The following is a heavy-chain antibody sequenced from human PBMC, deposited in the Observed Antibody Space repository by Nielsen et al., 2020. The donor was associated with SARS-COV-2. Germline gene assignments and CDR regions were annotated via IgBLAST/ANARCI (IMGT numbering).Heavy chain of an antibody. D-gene: IGHD3-10*01. CDR1: GYTFTNYV. CDR2: INTNTGNP. J-gene: IGHJ4*02. V-gene: IGHV7-4-1*02. Sequence: ASVKVSCKASGYTFTNYVMNWVRQAPGQGLEWMGRINTNTGNPTHAQGFTGRFVFSVDTSVSTAYLQISSLKAEDTAVYYCARARLITMVRGFAYWSQGSLVTVSS. CDR3: ARARLITMVRGFAY.